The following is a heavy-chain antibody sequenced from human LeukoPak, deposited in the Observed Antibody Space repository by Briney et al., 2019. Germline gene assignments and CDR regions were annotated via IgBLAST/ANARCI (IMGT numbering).Heavy chain of an antibody. J-gene: IGHJ4*02. Sequence: PSETLSLXCSVSGGSISSYYWSWIRRPAGKGREWIGRIYTTGNTDYNPSLKSRVTMSVDTSKNQFSLNLSSVTAADTAVYYCARDARGWSGFDYWGQGTLVTVSS. CDR3: ARDARGWSGFDY. D-gene: IGHD3-3*01. CDR1: GGSISSYY. V-gene: IGHV4-4*07. CDR2: IYTTGNT.